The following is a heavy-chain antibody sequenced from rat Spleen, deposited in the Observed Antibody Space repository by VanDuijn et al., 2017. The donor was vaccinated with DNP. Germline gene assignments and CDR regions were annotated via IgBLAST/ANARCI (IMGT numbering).Heavy chain of an antibody. CDR2: KNSEGGT. J-gene: IGHJ1*01. CDR1: GYSITRSYR. CDR3: ARDNSAALYWYFDL. V-gene: IGHV3-3*01. Sequence: EVQLQESGPGLVKPSQSLSLTCSVTGYSITRSYRWNWIRKFPGNKLEWMGYKNSEGGTNYNPSLKSRISIARDTSKNQFILQLNSVTTEDTATYYCARDNSAALYWYFDLWGPGTMVTVSS. D-gene: IGHD4-3*01.